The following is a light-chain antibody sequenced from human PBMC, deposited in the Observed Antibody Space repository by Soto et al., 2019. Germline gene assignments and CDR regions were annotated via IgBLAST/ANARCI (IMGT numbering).Light chain of an antibody. J-gene: IGKJ1*01. V-gene: IGKV1-5*03. CDR2: EAS. CDR1: QSISDS. Sequence: DIQMTQSPSTLSASVGDRVTITCRASQSISDSLAWYQQKPGKAPKLLIYEASNVNSGLPSRFSGSGSGTEYTHTISSLQSDDFESYYCQQYNGYWTFGQGTKVEIK. CDR3: QQYNGYWT.